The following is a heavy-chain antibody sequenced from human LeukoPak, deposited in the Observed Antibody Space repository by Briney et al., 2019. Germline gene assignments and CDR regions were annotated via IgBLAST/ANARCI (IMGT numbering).Heavy chain of an antibody. CDR3: ARIYRMVPDY. D-gene: IGHD2-8*01. CDR1: GGSISSGGYS. V-gene: IGHV4-30-2*01. Sequence: SQTLSLTCAVSGGSISSGGYSWSWIRQPPGKGLEWIGYIYRSGSTYYNPSLKSRVTISVDRSKNQFSLKLSSVTAADTAVYYCARIYRMVPDYWGQGTLVTVSS. CDR2: IYRSGST. J-gene: IGHJ4*02.